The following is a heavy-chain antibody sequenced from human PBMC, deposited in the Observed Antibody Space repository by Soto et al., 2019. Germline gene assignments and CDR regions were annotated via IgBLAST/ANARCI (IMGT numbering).Heavy chain of an antibody. CDR1: GFTVSTKY. CDR2: IYSGGST. Sequence: GWSLRLSCAASGFTVSTKYMSWVRQAPGKGLEWVSFIYSGGSTFYADSVRGRFTISRDNSKNTVNLQMNSLRAEDTAVYYCARDPWAQAYRGQGTLVTVSS. D-gene: IGHD3-16*01. CDR3: ARDPWAQAY. J-gene: IGHJ4*02. V-gene: IGHV3-66*01.